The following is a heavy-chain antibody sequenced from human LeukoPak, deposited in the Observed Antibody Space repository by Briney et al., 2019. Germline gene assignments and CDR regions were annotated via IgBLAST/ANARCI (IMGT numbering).Heavy chain of an antibody. Sequence: GGSLRLSCAASGFSFSSYSMNWVRQAPRKGLEWVSCISHTGSTMSYADSVKGRFTISRDNARNSLYLQMNSLRAEDTAVYYCAIPPLSGTGSSRPLAGMDVWGQGITVTVSS. CDR3: AIPPLSGTGSSRPLAGMDV. D-gene: IGHD3-10*01. CDR1: GFSFSSYS. CDR2: ISHTGSTM. J-gene: IGHJ6*02. V-gene: IGHV3-48*04.